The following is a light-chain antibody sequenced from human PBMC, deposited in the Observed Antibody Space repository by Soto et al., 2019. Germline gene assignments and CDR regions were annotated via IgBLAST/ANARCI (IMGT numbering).Light chain of an antibody. J-gene: IGLJ1*01. CDR2: DVS. Sequence: QSVLTQPASVSGSPGQSITISCTGTSSDVGGYNYVSWYQQHPGKAPKLMIYDVSNRPSGVSNRFSGSKSGNTASLTISGLQADFEADYSSSSSIFPRAVLGTAPNVTVL. CDR1: SSDVGGYNY. CDR3: SSSIFPRAV. V-gene: IGLV2-14*01.